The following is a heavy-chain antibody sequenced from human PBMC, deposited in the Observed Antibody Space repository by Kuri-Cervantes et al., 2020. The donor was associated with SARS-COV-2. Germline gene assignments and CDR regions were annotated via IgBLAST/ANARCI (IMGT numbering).Heavy chain of an antibody. Sequence: SVKVSCKASGFTFIDYYIHWVRQAPGQGLEWMGGIIPLFGTTGSAQTFRGRITITADKSTNTAYMELSSLTSEDTAMYFCARDRVGRENAFDVWGLGTMVTVSS. D-gene: IGHD5-24*01. CDR2: IIPLFGTT. V-gene: IGHV1-69*06. CDR1: GFTFIDYY. J-gene: IGHJ3*01. CDR3: ARDRVGRENAFDV.